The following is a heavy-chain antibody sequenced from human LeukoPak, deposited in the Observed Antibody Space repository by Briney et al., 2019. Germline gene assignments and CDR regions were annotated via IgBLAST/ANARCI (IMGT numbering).Heavy chain of an antibody. CDR2: IIPIFGTA. CDR1: GGTFSSYA. Sequence: GASVKVSCKASGGTFSSYAISWVRQAPGQGLEWMGGIIPIFGTANYAQKFQGRVTITADKSTSTAYMELSSLRSEDTAVYYCARERVGYYYDSSGYFNDAFDIWGQGTMVTVSS. V-gene: IGHV1-69*06. J-gene: IGHJ3*02. D-gene: IGHD3-22*01. CDR3: ARERVGYYYDSSGYFNDAFDI.